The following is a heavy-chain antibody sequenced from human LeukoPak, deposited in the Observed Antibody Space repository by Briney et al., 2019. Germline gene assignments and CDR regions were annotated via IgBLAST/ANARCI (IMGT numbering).Heavy chain of an antibody. Sequence: VASVKVSCKASGGTFSSYAISWVRQAPGQGLEWMGGIIPIFGTANYAQKFQGRVTITADESTSTAYMELSSLRSEDTAVYYCARDRFTRNPHAFDIWGQGTMVTVSS. CDR1: GGTFSSYA. J-gene: IGHJ3*02. CDR2: IIPIFGTA. D-gene: IGHD1-14*01. CDR3: ARDRFTRNPHAFDI. V-gene: IGHV1-69*01.